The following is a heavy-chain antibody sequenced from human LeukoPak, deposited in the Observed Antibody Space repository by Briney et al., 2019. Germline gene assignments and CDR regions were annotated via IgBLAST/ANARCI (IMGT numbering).Heavy chain of an antibody. D-gene: IGHD2-15*01. J-gene: IGHJ4*02. CDR2: ITYDATTL. CDR3: PRPTTRSGIAGGLGD. CDR1: GFTFGSFA. V-gene: IGHV3-23*01. Sequence: GGSLRLSCAASGFTFGSFAMNWVRQAPGKGLEWVSGITYDATTLYYADSVKGRFTISRDNSRNTLYLQMNSLRAEDTAIYYCPRPTTRSGIAGGLGDWGQGTLVTVS.